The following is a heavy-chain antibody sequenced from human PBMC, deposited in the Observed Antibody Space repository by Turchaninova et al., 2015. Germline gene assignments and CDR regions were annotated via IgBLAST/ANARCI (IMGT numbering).Heavy chain of an antibody. D-gene: IGHD3-22*01. CDR2: VNNGGSAE. J-gene: IGHJ4*02. CDR3: ARIDSSGYTFDY. CDR1: GFTFSGHW. Sequence: EVQLVESGGGLVQPGGSLRLSCAASGFTFSGHWMSWVRQAPGRGMAWVANVNNGGSAEPYGDSVKCRFTIARDNAKNSVYLQMNSLRAEDTALYFCARIDSSGYTFDYWGQGIQVTVSS. V-gene: IGHV3-7*01.